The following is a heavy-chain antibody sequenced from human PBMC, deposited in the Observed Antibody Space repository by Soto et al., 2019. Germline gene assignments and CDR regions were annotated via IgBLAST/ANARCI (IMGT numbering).Heavy chain of an antibody. CDR2: VSYRGST. V-gene: IGHV4-61*08. J-gene: IGHJ5*01. Sequence: SETLSLTCTVSGGSLSSSVGSINSSFWSWIRQSPGKGLESIGYVSYRGSTDYNPSLKSGVTISKDTSKNQFSLKLTSVTAVDTAVYFGAGRLSGTHNGNYRLDSWGQGTPVTLSS. CDR1: GGSLSSSVGSINSSF. D-gene: IGHD1-7*01. CDR3: AGRLSGTHNGNYRLDS.